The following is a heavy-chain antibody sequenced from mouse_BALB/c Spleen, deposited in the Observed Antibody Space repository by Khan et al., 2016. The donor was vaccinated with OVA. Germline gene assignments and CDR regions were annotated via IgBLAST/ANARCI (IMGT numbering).Heavy chain of an antibody. J-gene: IGHJ3*01. D-gene: IGHD1-1*02. Sequence: EVELVESGGGLVQPGGSRKLSCAASGFTFSDYGMAWVRQAPGQGPEWVAFVNSLAYNFYYADTLKGRFTISAENANSTVYLEMSSLRSEDTALYYYGSGGKGGFAYWGQGTLVTVSS. CDR3: GSGGKGGFAY. CDR2: VNSLAYNF. V-gene: IGHV5-15*02. CDR1: GFTFSDYG.